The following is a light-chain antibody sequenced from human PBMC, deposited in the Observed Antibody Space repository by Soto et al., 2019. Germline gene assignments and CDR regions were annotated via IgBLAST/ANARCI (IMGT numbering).Light chain of an antibody. V-gene: IGKV3-15*01. CDR1: QSVNSN. J-gene: IGKJ1*01. Sequence: ETVMTQSPATLSVSPGERATLSCRASQSVNSNLAWYRQKLGQAPGVLIYGASTRATGIPARFSGSGSGTEFILTISSLQSEDFALYYCQEYNTWPWTFGQGTKVEIK. CDR3: QEYNTWPWT. CDR2: GAS.